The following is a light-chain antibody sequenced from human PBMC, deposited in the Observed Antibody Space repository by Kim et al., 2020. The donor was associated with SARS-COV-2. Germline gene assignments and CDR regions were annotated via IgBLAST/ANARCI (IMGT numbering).Light chain of an antibody. CDR3: QVWDSSSDHPVV. CDR1: NIGSKS. CDR2: DDS. Sequence: PGKTARITCRGNNIGSKSVHWYQQKPGQAPGLVVYDDSDRPSGIPERFSGSNSGNTATLTISRVEAGDEADYYCQVWDSSSDHPVVFGGGTQLTVL. V-gene: IGLV3-21*03. J-gene: IGLJ2*01.